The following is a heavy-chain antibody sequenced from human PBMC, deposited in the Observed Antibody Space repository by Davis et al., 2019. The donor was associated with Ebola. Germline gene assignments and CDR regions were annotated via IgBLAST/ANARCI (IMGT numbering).Heavy chain of an antibody. V-gene: IGHV3-33*08. D-gene: IGHD2-2*01. CDR2: IWYEGTDG. Sequence: GESLKISCAASGFTFVPYTMNWVRQAPGKGLEWVSSIWYEGTDGNYADSVRGRFIISRDDSKNTLYLQMNSLRVEDTAIYYCAREEGSSRWQNNWFDYWGQGTLVTVSS. J-gene: IGHJ5*01. CDR1: GFTFVPYT. CDR3: AREEGSSRWQNNWFDY.